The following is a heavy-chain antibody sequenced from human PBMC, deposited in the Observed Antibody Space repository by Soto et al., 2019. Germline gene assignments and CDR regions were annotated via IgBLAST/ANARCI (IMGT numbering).Heavy chain of an antibody. CDR2: IYYSGGT. CDR1: GGSISSGGYY. CDR3: ARATGTLRSRNCDY. V-gene: IGHV4-31*03. Sequence: SETLSLTCTVSGGSISSGGYYWSWIRQHPGKGLEWIGYIYYSGGTYYSKSLRSRLTMSVDTSKSQFSLRLSSVTAADTAVYYCARATGTLRSRNCDYWGQGSMVTVSS. D-gene: IGHD1-1*01. J-gene: IGHJ4*02.